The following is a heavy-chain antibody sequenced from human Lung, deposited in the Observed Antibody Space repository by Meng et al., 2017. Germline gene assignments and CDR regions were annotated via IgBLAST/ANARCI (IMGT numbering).Heavy chain of an antibody. V-gene: IGHV4-31*03. D-gene: IGHD1-14*01. CDR1: GDSISSGDHY. J-gene: IGHJ5*02. Sequence: QVQLPESGPGLVKPSQTLSLTCTVSGDSISSGDHYWNWIRQHSGKGLEYIGSIYYTGSTHYSPSLQSRVTISVDTSKNLFSLQLSSVTAADTALYYCATGGNITTMVPRWFDPWGQGTLVTVSS. CDR2: IYYTGST. CDR3: ATGGNITTMVPRWFDP.